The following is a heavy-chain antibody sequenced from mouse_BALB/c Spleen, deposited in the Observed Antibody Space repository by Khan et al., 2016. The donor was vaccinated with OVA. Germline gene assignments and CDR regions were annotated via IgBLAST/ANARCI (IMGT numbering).Heavy chain of an antibody. D-gene: IGHD2-2*01. CDR1: GYSITSGDY. CDR2: ISYDGSN. Sequence: EVQLQESGPGLVKPSQSLSLTCSVTGYSITSGDYWNWIRQFPGNKLEWMGYISYDGSNKYNPSLKNRISITRDPSKHQFFLKLNSVTNEDTATYYCSRALYGYDVYFDVWGAGTTVTVSS. V-gene: IGHV3-6*02. CDR3: SRALYGYDVYFDV. J-gene: IGHJ1*01.